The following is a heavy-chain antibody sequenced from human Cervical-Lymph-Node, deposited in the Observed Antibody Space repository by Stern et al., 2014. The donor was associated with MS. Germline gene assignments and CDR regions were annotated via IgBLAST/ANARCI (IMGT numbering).Heavy chain of an antibody. J-gene: IGHJ6*02. CDR3: ARDRRATVTTLRGYYYYGMDV. CDR1: GGSISSYY. D-gene: IGHD4-17*01. Sequence: QLQLQESGPGLVKPSETLSLTCTVSGGSISSYYWSWIRQPPGKGLEWIGYIYYSGGTNYNPSLKSRVTISVDTSKNQFSLKLSSVTAADTAVYYCARDRRATVTTLRGYYYYGMDVWGQGTTVTVSS. CDR2: IYYSGGT. V-gene: IGHV4-59*01.